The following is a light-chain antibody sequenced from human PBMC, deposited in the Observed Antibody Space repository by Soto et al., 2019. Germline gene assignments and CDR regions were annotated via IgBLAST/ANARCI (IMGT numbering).Light chain of an antibody. CDR1: SSDVGAYNY. CDR3: CSYPGSHTWV. CDR2: DVS. Sequence: QSALAQPASVSGSPGQSVTISCTGTSSDVGAYNYVSWYQQHPGKAPKVMIYDVSKRPSGVPDRFSGSKSGNTASLTISGLQAEDEADYYCCSYPGSHTWVFGGGTKLTVL. J-gene: IGLJ3*02. V-gene: IGLV2-11*01.